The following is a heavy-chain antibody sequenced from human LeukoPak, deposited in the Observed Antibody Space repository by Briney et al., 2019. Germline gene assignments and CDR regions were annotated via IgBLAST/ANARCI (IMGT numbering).Heavy chain of an antibody. Sequence: SETLSLTCTVSGGSISSYYWSWIRQPPGKGLEWIGYIYYSGSTDSNPSLKSRVTISVDTSKNQFSLKLRSVTAADTAVYYCARRPRNDILTGMPFDYWGQGTLVTVSS. V-gene: IGHV4-59*01. CDR2: IYYSGST. D-gene: IGHD3-9*01. CDR3: ARRPRNDILTGMPFDY. J-gene: IGHJ4*02. CDR1: GGSISSYY.